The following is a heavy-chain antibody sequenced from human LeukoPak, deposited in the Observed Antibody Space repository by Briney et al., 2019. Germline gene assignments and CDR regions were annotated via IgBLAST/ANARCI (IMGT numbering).Heavy chain of an antibody. V-gene: IGHV1-46*01. D-gene: IGHD3-22*01. Sequence: ASVKVSCKAFGYTFTSYYMYWVRQAPGQGLEWMGIINPSGGSTSYAQKFQGRVTMTRDTSTSTVYMELSSLRSEDTAVYYCARGYYYDSSGHPPGYWGQGTLVTVSS. CDR1: GYTFTSYY. CDR2: INPSGGST. CDR3: ARGYYYDSSGHPPGY. J-gene: IGHJ4*02.